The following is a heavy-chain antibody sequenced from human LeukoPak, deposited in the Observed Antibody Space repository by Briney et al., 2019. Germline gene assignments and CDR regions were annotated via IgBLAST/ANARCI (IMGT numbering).Heavy chain of an antibody. CDR3: ARNLAGIAAAGTTFDY. CDR1: GGSFSGYY. Sequence: SETLSLTCAVYGGSFSGYYWSWIRQPPGQGLEWIGYIYYSGSTNYNPSLKSRVTISVDTSKNQSSLKLSSVTAADTAVYYCARNLAGIAAAGTTFDYWGQGTLVTVSS. CDR2: IYYSGST. V-gene: IGHV4-59*01. J-gene: IGHJ4*02. D-gene: IGHD6-13*01.